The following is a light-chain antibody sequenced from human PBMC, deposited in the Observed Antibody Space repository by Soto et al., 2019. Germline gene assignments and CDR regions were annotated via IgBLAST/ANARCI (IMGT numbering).Light chain of an antibody. Sequence: QSALTQPASVSGSPGQSITISCTGTSSDFGSYNLVSWYQQHPGKAPKLMIYEGTKRPSGVSNRFSGSKSGNTASLTISGLQAEDEADYYCCSYAGSSTFPYVFGTGTKLTVL. CDR2: EGT. CDR1: SSDFGSYNL. J-gene: IGLJ1*01. V-gene: IGLV2-23*03. CDR3: CSYAGSSTFPYV.